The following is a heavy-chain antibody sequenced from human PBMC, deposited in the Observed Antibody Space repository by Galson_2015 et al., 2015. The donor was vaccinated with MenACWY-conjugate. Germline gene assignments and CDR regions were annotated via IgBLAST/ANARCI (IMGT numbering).Heavy chain of an antibody. Sequence: SLRLSCAASGFTFSRYWMHWVRQAPGKGLLWVSRINNDGSDTSYADSVKGRFTISRDNAKNTLYLQMNSLRAEDTAVYYCARDNSAGPDLFDYWGQGTLVTVSS. CDR1: GFTFSRYW. D-gene: IGHD4-23*01. V-gene: IGHV3-74*01. CDR2: INNDGSDT. CDR3: ARDNSAGPDLFDY. J-gene: IGHJ4*02.